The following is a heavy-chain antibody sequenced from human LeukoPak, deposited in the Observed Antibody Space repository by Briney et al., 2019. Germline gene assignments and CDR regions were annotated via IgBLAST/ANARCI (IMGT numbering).Heavy chain of an antibody. D-gene: IGHD3-9*01. V-gene: IGHV4-4*07. J-gene: IGHJ6*04. CDR1: GYSISSGYY. CDR3: AREGYDILTGYRLFGMDV. CDR2: IYSSGST. Sequence: SETLSLTCTVSGYSISSGYYWSWIRQPAGKGLEWIGHIYSSGSTKYNPSLKSRVTMSVDTSKNQFSLKLRSVTAADTAVYYCAREGYDILTGYRLFGMDVWGKGTTVTISS.